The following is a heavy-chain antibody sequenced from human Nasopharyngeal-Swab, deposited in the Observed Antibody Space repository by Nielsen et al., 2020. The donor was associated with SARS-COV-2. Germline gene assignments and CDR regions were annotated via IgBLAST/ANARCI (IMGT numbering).Heavy chain of an antibody. V-gene: IGHV2-70*01. CDR1: GFSLSTSGMC. CDR3: ARIQAMITFGGANYYGMDV. J-gene: IGHJ6*02. Sequence: SGPTLVKPTETLTLTCRFSGFSLSTSGMCVSWIRQPPGKALEWLALIDWDDDKYYSTSLKTRLTISKDTSKNQVVLTMTNMDPVDTATYYCARIQAMITFGGANYYGMDVWGQGTTVTVSS. D-gene: IGHD3-16*01. CDR2: IDWDDDK.